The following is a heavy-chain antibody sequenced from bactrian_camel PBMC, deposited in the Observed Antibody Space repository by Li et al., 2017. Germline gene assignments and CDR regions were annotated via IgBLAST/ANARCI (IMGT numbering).Heavy chain of an antibody. V-gene: IGHV3S32*01. CDR2: IRNGGGET. J-gene: IGHJ4*01. D-gene: IGHD1*01. Sequence: QLVESGGGSVQTGGSLRLSCVISGHSRGSNCMGWYRLPPGRAPAEREGIAAIRNGGGETWYADSVKGRFTISHDNAKRTLYLQMNNLKPEDTAMYYCVADCELRYGHFDFEIGSRSQGTQVTVS. CDR1: GHSRGSNC.